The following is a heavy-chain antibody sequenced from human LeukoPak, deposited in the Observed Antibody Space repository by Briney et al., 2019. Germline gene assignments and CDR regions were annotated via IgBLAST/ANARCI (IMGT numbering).Heavy chain of an antibody. CDR3: ATGRYYSDY. CDR2: IYYSGST. Sequence: SETLSLTCTVSGGSISSYYWSWIRQPPGKGLEWIGYIYYSGSTNYNPSLKSRVTISVDTSKNQFSLKLSSVTAADTAVYYCATGRYYSDYWGQGALVTVSS. D-gene: IGHD3-22*01. J-gene: IGHJ4*02. V-gene: IGHV4-59*01. CDR1: GGSISSYY.